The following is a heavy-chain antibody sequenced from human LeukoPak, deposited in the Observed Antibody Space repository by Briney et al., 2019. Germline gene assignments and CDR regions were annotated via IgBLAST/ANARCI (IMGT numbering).Heavy chain of an antibody. J-gene: IGHJ4*02. CDR2: LNPSGGST. CDR3: ATGGTTVTNFDY. V-gene: IGHV1-46*03. CDR1: GYTFTSYY. D-gene: IGHD4-11*01. Sequence: ASVKVSCNASGYTFTSYYMHWVRQAPGQGLEWMGILNPSGGSTSYAQKFQGRVTMTRDMSTSTVYMELSSLRSEDTAVYYCATGGTTVTNFDYWGQGTLVTVSS.